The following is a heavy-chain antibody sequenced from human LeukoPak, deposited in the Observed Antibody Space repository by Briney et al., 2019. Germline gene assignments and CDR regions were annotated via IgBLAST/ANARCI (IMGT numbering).Heavy chain of an antibody. V-gene: IGHV1-69*04. CDR1: GGTFSSYA. J-gene: IGHJ6*02. Sequence: AASVKVSCTASGGTFSSYAISWVRQAPGQGLEWMGRIIPILGTANYAQKFQGRVTITADKSTSTAYMELSSLRSEDTAVYYCARASYYDSSGYYRRGVYYYYYGMDVWGQGTTVTVSS. D-gene: IGHD3-22*01. CDR3: ARASYYDSSGYYRRGVYYYYYGMDV. CDR2: IIPILGTA.